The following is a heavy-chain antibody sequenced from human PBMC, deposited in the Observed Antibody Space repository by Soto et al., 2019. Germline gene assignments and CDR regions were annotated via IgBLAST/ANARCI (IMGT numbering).Heavy chain of an antibody. V-gene: IGHV1-69*12. CDR1: GGTFSSYA. CDR2: IIPICGTA. J-gene: IGHJ6*02. Sequence: QVELVQSGAEVKKPGSSVQVSCKASGGTFSSYAISWVRQAPGQGLEWMGGIIPICGTANYAQKFQGRVTITGDESTSTANIELSSRRSEDTAVYYCARETQGYCISTSCTNYYYGMDVWGQGTTVTVSS. CDR3: ARETQGYCISTSCTNYYYGMDV. D-gene: IGHD2-2*01.